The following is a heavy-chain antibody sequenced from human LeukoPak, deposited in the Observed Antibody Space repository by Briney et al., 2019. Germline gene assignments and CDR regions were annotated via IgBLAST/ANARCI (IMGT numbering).Heavy chain of an antibody. CDR2: INAGNGNT. CDR1: GYTFTSYA. CDR3: ARGRYGDYVAYYYMDV. Sequence: AASVKVSRKASGYTFTSYAMHWVRQAPGQRLEWMGWINAGNGNTKYSQEFQGRVTITRDTSASTAYMELSSLRSEDMAVYYCARGRYGDYVAYYYMDVWGKGTTVTISS. J-gene: IGHJ6*03. V-gene: IGHV1-3*03. D-gene: IGHD4-17*01.